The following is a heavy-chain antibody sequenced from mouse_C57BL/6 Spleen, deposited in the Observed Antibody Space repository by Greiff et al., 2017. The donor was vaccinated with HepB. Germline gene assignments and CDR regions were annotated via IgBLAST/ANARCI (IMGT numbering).Heavy chain of an antibody. CDR2: ISYSGST. D-gene: IGHD2-3*01. V-gene: IGHV3-1*01. Sequence: EVQLQQSGPGMVKPSQSLSLTCTVTGYSITSGYDWHWIRHFPGNKLEWMGYISYSGSTNYNPSLKSRISITHDTSKNHFFLKLNSVTTEDTATYYCARGGDYDGSPKASFAYWGQGTLVTVSA. CDR1: GYSITSGYD. J-gene: IGHJ3*01. CDR3: ARGGDYDGSPKASFAY.